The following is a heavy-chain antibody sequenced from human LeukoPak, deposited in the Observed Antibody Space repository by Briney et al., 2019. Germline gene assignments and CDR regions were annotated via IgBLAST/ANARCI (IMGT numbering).Heavy chain of an antibody. V-gene: IGHV1-69*02. CDR3: AEANYGGNDP. J-gene: IGHJ5*02. CDR1: GYTFTGYY. Sequence: SVKVSCKASGYTFTGYYMHWVRQAPGQGLEWMGRIIPILGIANYAQKFQGRVTITADKSTSTAYMELSSLRSEDTAVYYCAEANYGGNDPWGQGTLVTVSS. CDR2: IIPILGIA. D-gene: IGHD4-23*01.